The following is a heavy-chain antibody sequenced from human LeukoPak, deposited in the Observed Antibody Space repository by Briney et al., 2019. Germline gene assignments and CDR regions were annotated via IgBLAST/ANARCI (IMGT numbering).Heavy chain of an antibody. V-gene: IGHV3-33*01. CDR3: ARDADTNSRYSRFDY. D-gene: IGHD2-8*01. J-gene: IGHJ4*02. CDR2: MWANGNDR. Sequence: AGGSLRLSCAASAFTFSYYGMHWVRQAPGKGLEWVAVMWANGNDRYYVDSVRGRFTVSRDNSKDTLYLQMDSLRVEDTAVYYCARDADTNSRYSRFDYWGQGTVVTVSS. CDR1: AFTFSYYG.